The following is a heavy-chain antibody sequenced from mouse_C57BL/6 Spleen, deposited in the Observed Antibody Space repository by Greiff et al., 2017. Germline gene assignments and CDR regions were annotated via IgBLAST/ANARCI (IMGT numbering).Heavy chain of an antibody. Sequence: DVHLVESGEGLVKPGGSLKLSCAASGFTFSSYAMSWVRQTPEKRLEWVAYISSGGDYIYYADTVKGRFTISRDNARNTLYLQMSSLKSEDTAMYYCTRPLGSYWYFDVWGTGTTVTVSS. CDR2: ISSGGDYI. D-gene: IGHD4-1*01. CDR1: GFTFSSYA. J-gene: IGHJ1*03. V-gene: IGHV5-9-1*02. CDR3: TRPLGSYWYFDV.